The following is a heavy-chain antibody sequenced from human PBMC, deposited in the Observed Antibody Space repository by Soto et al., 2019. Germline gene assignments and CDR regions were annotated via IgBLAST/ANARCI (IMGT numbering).Heavy chain of an antibody. CDR1: GYTFTSYG. V-gene: IGHV1-18*01. D-gene: IGHD3-10*01. J-gene: IGHJ3*02. Sequence: GASVKVSCKASGYTFTSYGISWVRQAPGQGLEWMGWISAYNGNTNYAQKLQGRVTMTTDTSTSTAYMELRSLRSDDTAVYYCARDQVKTLFGELIFGAFDIWGQGTMVTVSS. CDR2: ISAYNGNT. CDR3: ARDQVKTLFGELIFGAFDI.